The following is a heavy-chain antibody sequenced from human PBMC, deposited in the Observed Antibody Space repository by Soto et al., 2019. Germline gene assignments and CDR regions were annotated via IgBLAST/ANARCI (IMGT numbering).Heavy chain of an antibody. CDR2: IYYSGST. CDR3: AREAVAPPYWFDP. V-gene: IGHV4-39*01. CDR1: GGSISSSSYY. J-gene: IGHJ5*02. D-gene: IGHD6-19*01. Sequence: SETLSLTCTVSGGSISSSSYYWGWIRQPPGKGLEWIASIYYSGSTYYNPSLKSRVTISVDTSKNQFSLKLSSVTAADTAVYYCAREAVAPPYWFDPWGQGTRVTVSS.